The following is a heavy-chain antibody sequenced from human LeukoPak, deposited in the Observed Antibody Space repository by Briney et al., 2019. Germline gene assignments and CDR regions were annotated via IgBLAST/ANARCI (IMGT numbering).Heavy chain of an antibody. CDR2: ISYDGSKK. D-gene: IGHD3-3*01. CDR3: AKENDFVY. Sequence: GGSLRLSCAASGFTFRNYGMHWVRQAPGKGLEWVAVISYDGSKKYYADSVKGRFTISRDNSKNSLYLQMNSLRAEDTAVYYCAKENDFVYWGQGTLVTVSS. CDR1: GFTFRNYG. V-gene: IGHV3-30*18. J-gene: IGHJ4*02.